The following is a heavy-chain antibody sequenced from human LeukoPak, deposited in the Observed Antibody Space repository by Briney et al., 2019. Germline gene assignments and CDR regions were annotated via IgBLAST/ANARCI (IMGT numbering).Heavy chain of an antibody. CDR3: ARETPGGITGTTLGY. CDR1: GGTFSSYA. J-gene: IGHJ4*02. V-gene: IGHV1-69*05. D-gene: IGHD1-20*01. CDR2: IIPIFGTA. Sequence: SVKVSCKASGGTFSSYAISWVRQAPGQGLEWMGGIIPIFGTANYAQKFQGRVAITTDESTSTAYMELSSLRSEDTAVYYCARETPGGITGTTLGYWGQGTLVTVSS.